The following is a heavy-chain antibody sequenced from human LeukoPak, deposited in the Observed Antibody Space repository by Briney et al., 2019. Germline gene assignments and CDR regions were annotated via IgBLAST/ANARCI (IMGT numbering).Heavy chain of an antibody. J-gene: IGHJ4*02. D-gene: IGHD5-24*01. CDR2: IKTDGSST. V-gene: IGHV3-74*01. CDR3: VRYVEMATTTGLDY. Sequence: GGSLRLSCAASGCTFSSYWVHWVRQAPGKGLVLVSYIKTDGSSTSYADSVKGRFTISRDNAKNTLYLQMNSLTAEDTAIYYCVRYVEMATTTGLDYWGQGTLVTVSS. CDR1: GCTFSSYW.